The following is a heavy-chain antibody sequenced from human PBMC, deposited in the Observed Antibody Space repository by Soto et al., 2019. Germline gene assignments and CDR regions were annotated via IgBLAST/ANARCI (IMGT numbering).Heavy chain of an antibody. CDR2: IYPGDSDT. J-gene: IGHJ6*02. CDR1: GYSFTSYW. Sequence: GESLKISCKGSGYSFTSYWIGWVRQMPGKGLEWMGIIYPGDSDTRYSPSFQGQVTISADKSISTAYLQWSSLKASDTAMYYCARHVRGHSMEAGTYYYGMDVWGQGTTVTVS. V-gene: IGHV5-51*01. CDR3: ARHVRGHSMEAGTYYYGMDV. D-gene: IGHD6-13*01.